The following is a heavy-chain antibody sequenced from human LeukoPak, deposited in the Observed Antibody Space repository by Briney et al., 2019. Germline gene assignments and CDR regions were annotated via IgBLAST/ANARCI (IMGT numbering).Heavy chain of an antibody. Sequence: ASVKVSCKASGYTFTSYGISWVRQAPGQGLEWMGWISAYNGNTNYAQKLQGRVTMTTDTSTSTAYMEMRSLRADDTAVYYCAKDAYDYVWGSYREPFDYWGQGTLVTVSS. CDR1: GYTFTSYG. J-gene: IGHJ4*02. D-gene: IGHD3-16*02. CDR3: AKDAYDYVWGSYREPFDY. V-gene: IGHV1-18*01. CDR2: ISAYNGNT.